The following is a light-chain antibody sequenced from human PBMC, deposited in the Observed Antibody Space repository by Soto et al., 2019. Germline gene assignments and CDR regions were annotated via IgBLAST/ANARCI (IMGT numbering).Light chain of an antibody. J-gene: IGLJ1*01. CDR2: EVS. V-gene: IGLV2-14*01. CDR1: SSDVGAYDF. CDR3: SSYTTTDPYV. Sequence: QSALTQPASVSGSPGQSITISCTGTSSDVGAYDFVSWYQQHPGKAPKYLIYEVSNRPSGVSDRFSGSKSGTTASQTISGLQAEDEADYYCSSYTTTDPYVFGTGTKVTVL.